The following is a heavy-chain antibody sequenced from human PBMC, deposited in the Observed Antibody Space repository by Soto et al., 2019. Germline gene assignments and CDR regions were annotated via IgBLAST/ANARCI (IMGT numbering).Heavy chain of an antibody. V-gene: IGHV5-51*01. CDR1: GYSFTSYW. J-gene: IGHJ3*02. CDR2: IYPGDSDT. D-gene: IGHD3-22*01. CDR3: ATSDSSGYYDDAFDI. Sequence: LGESLKISCKGSGYSFTSYWIGWVRQMPGKGLEWMGIIYPGDSDTRYSPSFQGQVTISADKSISTAYLQWSSLKASDTAMYYCATSDSSGYYDDAFDIWGQGTMVTVSS.